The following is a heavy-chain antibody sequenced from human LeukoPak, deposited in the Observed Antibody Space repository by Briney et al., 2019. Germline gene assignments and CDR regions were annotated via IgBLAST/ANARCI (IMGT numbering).Heavy chain of an antibody. J-gene: IGHJ6*02. CDR1: GGSFSGYY. Sequence: SETLSLTCAVYGGSFSGYYWSWIRQPPGKGLEWIGEINHSGSTNYNPSLKGRVTISVDTSKNQFSLKLSSVTAADTAVYYCARDLTYMVRGGLQIYGMDVWGQGTLVTVSS. D-gene: IGHD3-10*01. CDR2: INHSGST. V-gene: IGHV4-34*01. CDR3: ARDLTYMVRGGLQIYGMDV.